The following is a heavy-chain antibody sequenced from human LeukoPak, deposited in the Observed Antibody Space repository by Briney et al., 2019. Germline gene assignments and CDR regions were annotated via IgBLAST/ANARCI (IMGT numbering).Heavy chain of an antibody. J-gene: IGHJ4*02. V-gene: IGHV3-23*01. Sequence: PGGSLRLSCAASGFTFSSYAMSWVRQAPGKGLEWVSAISGSGGSTYYADSVKGRFTISRDNSKNTLYLQMNSLRAEDTAVYYCAKSVRYYDILTGYYDYWGQGTLVTVSS. D-gene: IGHD3-9*01. CDR3: AKSVRYYDILTGYYDY. CDR2: ISGSGGST. CDR1: GFTFSSYA.